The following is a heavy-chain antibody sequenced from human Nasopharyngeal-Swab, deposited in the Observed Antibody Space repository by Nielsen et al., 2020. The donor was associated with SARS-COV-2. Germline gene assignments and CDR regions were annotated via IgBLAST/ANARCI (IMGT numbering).Heavy chain of an antibody. J-gene: IGHJ6*03. CDR3: ARSLAVAEALLVHMDV. V-gene: IGHV1-69*06. D-gene: IGHD6-19*01. CDR2: IIPIFGTA. Sequence: SVKVSCKASGGTFSSYAISWARQAPGQGLEWMGGIIPIFGTANYAQKFQGRVTITADKSTSTAYMELSSLRSEDTAVYYCARSLAVAEALLVHMDVWGKGTTVTVSS. CDR1: GGTFSSYA.